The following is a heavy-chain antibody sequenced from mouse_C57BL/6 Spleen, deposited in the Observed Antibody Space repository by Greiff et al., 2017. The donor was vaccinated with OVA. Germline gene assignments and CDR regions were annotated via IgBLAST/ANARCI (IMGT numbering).Heavy chain of an antibody. Sequence: EVQLVESGGDLVKPGGSLKLSCAASGFTFSSYGMSWVRQTPDKRLEWVATISSGGSYTYYPDSVKGRFTISRDNAKNTLYLQMSSLKSEDTAMYYCARHDSSGPYYAMDYWGQGTTLTVSS. CDR3: ARHDSSGPYYAMDY. CDR1: GFTFSSYG. CDR2: ISSGGSYT. D-gene: IGHD3-2*02. V-gene: IGHV5-6*01. J-gene: IGHJ2*01.